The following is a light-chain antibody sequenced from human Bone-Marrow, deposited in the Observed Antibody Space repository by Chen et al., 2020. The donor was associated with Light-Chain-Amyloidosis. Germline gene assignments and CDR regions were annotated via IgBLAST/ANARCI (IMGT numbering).Light chain of an antibody. Sequence: SYELTQPPSVSVSPGQTARITCSGDDLPTKYAYWYQQKPGQAPVLVIHRDTERPSGISERFSVSSSGTTATLTISGVQAEDAADYHCQSADSSGTYEVIFGGGTKLTVL. J-gene: IGLJ2*01. CDR1: DLPTKY. CDR2: RDT. V-gene: IGLV3-25*03. CDR3: QSADSSGTYEVI.